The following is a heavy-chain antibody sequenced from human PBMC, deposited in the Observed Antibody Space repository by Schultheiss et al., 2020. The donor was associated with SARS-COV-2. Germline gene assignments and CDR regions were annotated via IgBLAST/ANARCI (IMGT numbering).Heavy chain of an antibody. J-gene: IGHJ5*02. Sequence: LRLSCTVSGGSISSGGYSWSWIRQHPGKGLEWIGYIYYSGSTYYNPSLKSRVTISVDTSKNQFSLKLSSVTAADTAVYYCARGLRYFDWLSRPPGCWVDPWCQGTVVTVSS. V-gene: IGHV4-31*03. CDR3: ARGLRYFDWLSRPPGCWVDP. CDR1: GGSISSGGYS. D-gene: IGHD3-9*01. CDR2: IYYSGST.